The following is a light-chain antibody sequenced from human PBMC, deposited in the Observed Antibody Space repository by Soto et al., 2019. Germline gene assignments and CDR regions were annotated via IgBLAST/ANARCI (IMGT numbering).Light chain of an antibody. J-gene: IGKJ4*01. CDR2: GAF. V-gene: IGKV3-15*01. Sequence: EIVMTQSPPTLSVSPGERITLSCRASQSVSSKLAWYQHRPGQAPRLRIYGAFTRSTGVPARFSGSGSGTAFTLTITSLQPEDFGVYSCQQYHTWPPLTFGGGTKVEIK. CDR1: QSVSSK. CDR3: QQYHTWPPLT.